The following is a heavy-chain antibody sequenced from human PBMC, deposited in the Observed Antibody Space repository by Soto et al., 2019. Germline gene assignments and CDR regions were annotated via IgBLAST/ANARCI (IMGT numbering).Heavy chain of an antibody. Sequence: EVQLVESGGGLVQPGGSLRLSCAASGFTFSSYWMSWVRQAPGKGLERVANIKQDGSEKYYVDSVKGRFTISRDNAKNSLYLQMNSLRAEDTAVYYCARVFPRDVWYSSGWYYFDYWGQGTLVTVSS. CDR1: GFTFSSYW. J-gene: IGHJ4*02. V-gene: IGHV3-7*03. D-gene: IGHD6-19*01. CDR2: IKQDGSEK. CDR3: ARVFPRDVWYSSGWYYFDY.